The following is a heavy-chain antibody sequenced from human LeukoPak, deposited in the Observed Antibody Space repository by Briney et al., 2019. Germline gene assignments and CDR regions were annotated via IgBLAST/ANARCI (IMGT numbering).Heavy chain of an antibody. J-gene: IGHJ4*02. D-gene: IGHD3-22*01. CDR3: AREVPYDTSRYYQPFDY. CDR1: GYTFTSYG. Sequence: GASVKVSCKASGYTFTSYGITWVRQAPGQGLEWMGWISAYNGNTNYAQKLQGRVTMTTDTSTSTAYMNQRSLRSDDTAVYYCAREVPYDTSRYYQPFDYWGQGTLVTVSS. CDR2: ISAYNGNT. V-gene: IGHV1-18*01.